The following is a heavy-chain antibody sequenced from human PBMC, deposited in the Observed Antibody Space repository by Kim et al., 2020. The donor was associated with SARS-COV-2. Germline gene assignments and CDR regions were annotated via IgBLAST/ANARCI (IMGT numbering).Heavy chain of an antibody. CDR1: GYTFTSHP. CDR3: ARGLLPPDY. Sequence: ASVKVSCKASGYTFTSHPMNWVRQAPGQGPEWMGWINTNTGNPTYAQGFTGRFVFSLDTSVNTAYLQISSLEAEDTAVYYCARGLLPPDYWGQGTLVTGS. CDR2: INTNTGNP. J-gene: IGHJ4*02. V-gene: IGHV7-4-1*02. D-gene: IGHD2-15*01.